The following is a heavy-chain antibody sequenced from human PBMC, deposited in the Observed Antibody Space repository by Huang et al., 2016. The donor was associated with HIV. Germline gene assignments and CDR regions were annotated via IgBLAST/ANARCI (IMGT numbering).Heavy chain of an antibody. V-gene: IGHV3-30*03. CDR1: GFTFANFA. Sequence: QVHLVESGGGVVQPGRSLRLSCSASGFTFANFAMHWVCQAPGKGVDGMAFSSTHGDITYYAGSVNDRFTISRDTSKNTVSLQMNSLRVEDTAVYYCVRGITGTTFYYYNMDVWGKGTTVIVSS. CDR3: VRGITGTTFYYYNMDV. D-gene: IGHD1-20*01. J-gene: IGHJ6*04. CDR2: SSTHGDIT.